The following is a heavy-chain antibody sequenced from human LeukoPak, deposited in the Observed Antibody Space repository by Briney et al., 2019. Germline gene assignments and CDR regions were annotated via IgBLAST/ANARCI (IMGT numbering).Heavy chain of an antibody. CDR3: ARDGGDDAFDI. CDR2: IKLDGSEK. CDR1: GFTFGKYW. D-gene: IGHD2-21*02. V-gene: IGHV3-7*03. Sequence: GGSLRLSCVASGFTFGKYWMSWVRQAPGKGLEWVANIKLDGSEKNYVDSVKGRFTISRDNTKNSLYPQMNSLRVEDTAVFYCARDGGDDAFDIWGQGTMVTVSS. J-gene: IGHJ3*02.